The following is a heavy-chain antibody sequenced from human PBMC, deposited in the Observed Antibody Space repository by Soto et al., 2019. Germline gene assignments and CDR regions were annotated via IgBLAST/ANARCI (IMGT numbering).Heavy chain of an antibody. D-gene: IGHD2-8*01. CDR2: VYTSGSSDRGNT. V-gene: IGHV4-4*07. J-gene: IGHJ5*02. CDR1: GGSISSYY. CDR3: ASRYCTNTDCYDNWFDP. Sequence: TVSLTCTVAGGSISSYYCSWIRQPAGKGLEWIGRVYTSGSSDRGNTKYNPAFESRVTMSVDMSKNQFSLKLTSLTAADTAVYYCASRYCTNTDCYDNWFDPWGQGTLVTVSS.